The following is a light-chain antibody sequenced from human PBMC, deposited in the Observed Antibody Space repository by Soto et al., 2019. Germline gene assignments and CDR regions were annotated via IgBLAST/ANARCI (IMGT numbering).Light chain of an antibody. Sequence: QSALTQPASVSGSPGQSITISCTGTSSDVGGYNYVSWYQQHPGKAPKLMIYEVSNRPSGVSNRFSGCKSGNTASLTISGLQAEDEADYYCSSYASSFTVVFGGGTTVTVL. J-gene: IGLJ2*01. CDR2: EVS. CDR1: SSDVGGYNY. CDR3: SSYASSFTVV. V-gene: IGLV2-14*01.